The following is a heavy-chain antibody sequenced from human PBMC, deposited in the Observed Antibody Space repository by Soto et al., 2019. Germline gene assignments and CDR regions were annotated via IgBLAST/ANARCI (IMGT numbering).Heavy chain of an antibody. CDR3: ARGPNYDILTASIQTNY. V-gene: IGHV1-46*01. D-gene: IGHD3-9*01. Sequence: GASVKVSCKASGYTFTSYYMHWVRQAPGQGLEWMGIINPSGGSTSYAQKFQGRVTMTRDTSTSTVYMELSSLRSEDTAVYYCARGPNYDILTASIQTNYWGQGTLVTVAS. J-gene: IGHJ4*02. CDR1: GYTFTSYY. CDR2: INPSGGST.